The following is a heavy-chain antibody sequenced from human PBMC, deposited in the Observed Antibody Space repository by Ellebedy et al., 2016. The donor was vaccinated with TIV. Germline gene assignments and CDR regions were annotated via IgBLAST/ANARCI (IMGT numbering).Heavy chain of an antibody. Sequence: GESLKISCAASGFTFSSYGMHWVRQAPGKGLEWVAVISYDGSNKYYADSVKGRFTISRDNSKNTLYLQMNSLRAEDTAVYYCAKVPTSPMIVEDDAFDIWGQGTMVTVSS. CDR2: ISYDGSNK. V-gene: IGHV3-30*18. CDR3: AKVPTSPMIVEDDAFDI. J-gene: IGHJ3*02. D-gene: IGHD3-22*01. CDR1: GFTFSSYG.